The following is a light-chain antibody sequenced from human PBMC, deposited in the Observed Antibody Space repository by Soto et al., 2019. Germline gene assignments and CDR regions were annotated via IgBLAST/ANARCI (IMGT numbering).Light chain of an antibody. V-gene: IGLV2-23*02. Sequence: QSVLTQPASVSGSPGQTITISCTGTSSDVGSYNLVSWYQLHPDKAPKLMIYEVTKRPSGVSNRFSGSKSGNTASLTISGLQTQDEADYYCCSYAGGSIMVFGTGTKVTVL. CDR1: SSDVGSYNL. CDR2: EVT. CDR3: CSYAGGSIMV. J-gene: IGLJ1*01.